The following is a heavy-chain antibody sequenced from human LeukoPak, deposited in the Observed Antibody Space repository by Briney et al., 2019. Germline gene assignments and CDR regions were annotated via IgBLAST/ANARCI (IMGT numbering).Heavy chain of an antibody. V-gene: IGHV4-34*01. J-gene: IGHJ3*02. D-gene: IGHD2-2*02. CDR3: ARQDGYCSSTSCYIRNAYSFDI. CDR1: GGSFSGYY. Sequence: SETLSLTCAVYGGSFSGYYWSWIRQPPGKWLEWIGRIYHSGNTYYNPSLKSRVTISVDTSKNQFSLKLSSVTAADTAVYYCARQDGYCSSTSCYIRNAYSFDIWGQGTMVTVSS. CDR2: IYHSGNT.